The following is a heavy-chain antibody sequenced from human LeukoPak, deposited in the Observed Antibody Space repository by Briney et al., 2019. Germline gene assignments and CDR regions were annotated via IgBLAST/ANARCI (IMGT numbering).Heavy chain of an antibody. Sequence: GGSLRLSCAASGFTFSSYAMSWVRQAPGKGLEWVSAISGSGGSTYYADSVKGRFTISRDNSKNTLYLQMNSLRAEDTAVYYCAKGRYYDILTGYCDFDYWGQGTLVTVSS. CDR3: AKGRYYDILTGYCDFDY. D-gene: IGHD3-9*01. CDR2: ISGSGGST. J-gene: IGHJ4*02. CDR1: GFTFSSYA. V-gene: IGHV3-23*01.